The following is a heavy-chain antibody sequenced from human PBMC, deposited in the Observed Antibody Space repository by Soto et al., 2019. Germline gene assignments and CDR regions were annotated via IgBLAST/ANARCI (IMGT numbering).Heavy chain of an antibody. CDR2: ISDSGTST. CDR3: VKEKNYDISAAHYGIDV. D-gene: IGHD3-9*01. V-gene: IGHV3-23*01. J-gene: IGHJ6*02. CDR1: GFTFGRSA. Sequence: EVQLLESGGGLVQPGGSLRLSCAASGFTFGRSAMSWVRQAPGKGLEWVSGISDSGTSTYYADFLKGRSSISRDNPRNMLYLEISSLTIEDTAIFYCVKEKNYDISAAHYGIDVWGQGITVTVSS.